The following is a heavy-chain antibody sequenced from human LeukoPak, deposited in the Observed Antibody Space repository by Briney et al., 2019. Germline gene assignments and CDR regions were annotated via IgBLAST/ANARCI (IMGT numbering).Heavy chain of an antibody. V-gene: IGHV4-38-2*01. J-gene: IGHJ4*02. D-gene: IGHD2-2*01. CDR2: IYHSGTT. CDR3: ARAPAAYYFES. CDR1: GYSISSGCY. Sequence: SETLSLTHVVSGYSISSGCYWGWMRQPPGKGLGWLASIYHSGTTYSNPSLKTRVTISVNTSNNHFSLKLSSMTAADTAVYYCARAPAAYYFESWGQGTLVTVSS.